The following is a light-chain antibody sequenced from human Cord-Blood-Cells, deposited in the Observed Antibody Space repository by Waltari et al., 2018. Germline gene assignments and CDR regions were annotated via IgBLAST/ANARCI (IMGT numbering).Light chain of an antibody. CDR2: GVS. Sequence: QSALTQPRPVSGSPGQSVTISCTGTSSDVGGYNYVSWYQHPPGNAPKLMIYGVSKRPTGVPERFSGSKSGNTASLTISGLQAGDGADYAGSWVFGGGTKVTVL. J-gene: IGLJ3*02. V-gene: IGLV2-11*01. CDR3: SWV. CDR1: SSDVGGYNY.